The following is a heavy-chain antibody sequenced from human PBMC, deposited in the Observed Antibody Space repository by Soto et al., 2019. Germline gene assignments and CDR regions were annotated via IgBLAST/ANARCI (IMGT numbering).Heavy chain of an antibody. CDR2: INPILSMS. D-gene: IGHD3-10*01. J-gene: IGHJ4*02. CDR3: ATSYGSGYRAFDY. CDR1: GDTFSFYT. V-gene: IGHV1-69*02. Sequence: QVQLVQSGAEVKKPGSSVKVSCKASGDTFSFYTINWVRQAPGLGLEWVGRINPILSMSNYAQKFQGRVTTTADKPTNTAYMELTSLRSQHTAMYYCATSYGSGYRAFDYWGQGALVTVAS.